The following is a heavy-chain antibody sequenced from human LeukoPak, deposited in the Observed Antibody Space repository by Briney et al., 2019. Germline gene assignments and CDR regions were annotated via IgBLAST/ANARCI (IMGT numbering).Heavy chain of an antibody. V-gene: IGHV3-15*01. CDR2: IKSKTDGGTT. Sequence: PGGSLRLSCVASGFTFSNAWMSWVRQAPGKGLEWVGRIKSKTDGGTTDYAAPVKGRFTISRDDSKNTLYLQMNSLKTEDTAVYYCTTEMVRGVITLDYWGQGTLVTVSS. D-gene: IGHD3-10*01. CDR1: GFTFSNAW. CDR3: TTEMVRGVITLDY. J-gene: IGHJ4*02.